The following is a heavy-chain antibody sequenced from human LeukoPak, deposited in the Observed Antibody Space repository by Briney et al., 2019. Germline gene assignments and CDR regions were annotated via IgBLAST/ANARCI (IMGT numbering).Heavy chain of an antibody. CDR3: AKTRVPYYYYGMDV. CDR1: GFTFSSHS. D-gene: IGHD4-11*01. CDR2: ISSSSSTI. Sequence: GGSLRLSCAASGFTFSSHSMNWVRQAPGKGLEWVSYISSSSSTIYYADSVKGRFTISRDNARNSLYLQMNSLRDEDTAVYYCAKTRVPYYYYGMDVWGQGTTVTVSS. J-gene: IGHJ6*02. V-gene: IGHV3-48*02.